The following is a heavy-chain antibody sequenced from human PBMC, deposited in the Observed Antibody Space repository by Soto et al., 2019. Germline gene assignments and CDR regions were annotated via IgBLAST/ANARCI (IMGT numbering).Heavy chain of an antibody. Sequence: SETLSLTCTVSGGSISSGGYYWSWIRQHPGKGLEWIGYIYYSGSTYYDPSLKSRVTISVDTSKNQFSLKLSSVTAADTAVYYCARGTLITGQYYFDYWGQGTLVTVSS. V-gene: IGHV4-31*03. J-gene: IGHJ4*02. CDR3: ARGTLITGQYYFDY. CDR1: GGSISSGGYY. D-gene: IGHD1-20*01. CDR2: IYYSGST.